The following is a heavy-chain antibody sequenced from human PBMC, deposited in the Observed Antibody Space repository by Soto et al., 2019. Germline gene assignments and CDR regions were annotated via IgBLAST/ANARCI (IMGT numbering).Heavy chain of an antibody. V-gene: IGHV4-30-2*01. CDR1: GGSISSGGYS. CDR3: ARVLQDNWNYDWFDP. J-gene: IGHJ5*02. D-gene: IGHD1-7*01. CDR2: IYHSGST. Sequence: PSETLSLTCAVSGGSISSGGYSWSWIRQPPGKGLEWIGYIYHSGSTYYNPSLKSRVTISVDRSKNQFSLKLSSVTAADTAVYYCARVLQDNWNYDWFDPWGQGTLVTVSS.